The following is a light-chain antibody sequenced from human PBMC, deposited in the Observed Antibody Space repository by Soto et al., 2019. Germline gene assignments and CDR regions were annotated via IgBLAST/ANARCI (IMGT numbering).Light chain of an antibody. CDR1: QSVNRN. CDR3: HQYENWPRT. CDR2: GAS. V-gene: IGKV3-15*01. Sequence: EIVMTQSPATLSVSPGERATLSCRASQSVNRNLAWYQQKPGQAPRLLIYGASSRATGIPARFSGGGSGTEFTLSISSLQSEDFAVYHCHQYENWPRTFGQGTKVDIK. J-gene: IGKJ1*01.